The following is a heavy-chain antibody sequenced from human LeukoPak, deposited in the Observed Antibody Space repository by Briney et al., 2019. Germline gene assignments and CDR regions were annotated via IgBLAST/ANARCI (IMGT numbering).Heavy chain of an antibody. D-gene: IGHD3-22*01. CDR3: ALYYDREVFDI. CDR2: ISGTSFYI. Sequence: PGGSLRLSCEASGFAFSSYSMNWVRQAPGKRLEWVSSISGTSFYIYYADSVKGRFTISRDNAKNSLYLQMNSLRAEDTAVYYCALYYDREVFDIWGQGTMVTVSS. J-gene: IGHJ3*02. CDR1: GFAFSSYS. V-gene: IGHV3-21*06.